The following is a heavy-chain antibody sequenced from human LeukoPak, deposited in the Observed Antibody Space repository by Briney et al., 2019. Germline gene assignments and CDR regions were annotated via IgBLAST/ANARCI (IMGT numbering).Heavy chain of an antibody. CDR1: GGSISSGGYY. CDR2: IYYSGST. J-gene: IGHJ2*01. V-gene: IGHV4-61*08. D-gene: IGHD1-26*01. CDR3: ARVGATFWYFDL. Sequence: PLETLSLTCAVSGGSISSGGYYWSWIRQPPGKGLEWIGYIYYSGSTNYNPSLKSRVTISVDTSKNQFSLKLSSVTAADTAVYYCARVGATFWYFDLWGRGTLVTVSS.